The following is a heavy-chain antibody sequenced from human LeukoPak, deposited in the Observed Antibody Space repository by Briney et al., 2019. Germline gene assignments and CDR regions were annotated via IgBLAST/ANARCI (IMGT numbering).Heavy chain of an antibody. V-gene: IGHV3-23*01. CDR3: ATYRQVLLPFES. J-gene: IGHJ4*02. Sequence: RGSLRLSCAASGFTFSTFAMIWVRQPPGKVLEWVSSIFPSGGEIHYADSVRGRFTISRDNSKSTLSLQMNSLRAEDTAIYYCATYRQVLLPFESWGQGTLVTVSS. D-gene: IGHD2-8*02. CDR2: IFPSGGEI. CDR1: GFTFSTFA.